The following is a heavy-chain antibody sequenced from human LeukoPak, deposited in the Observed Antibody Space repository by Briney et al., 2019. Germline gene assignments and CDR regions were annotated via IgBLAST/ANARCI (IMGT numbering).Heavy chain of an antibody. CDR3: AKCYFYESSGYLTD. CDR1: GYNFKTHG. J-gene: IGHJ4*02. Sequence: ASVKVSCKASGYNFKTHGITWVRQAPGQGFEWLGWISAYNGNTKYAQKVQGRVTMTTDTSTSTAYMELRSLKSDDTAMYYCAKCYFYESSGYLTDWGQGTLVTVSS. CDR2: ISAYNGNT. V-gene: IGHV1-18*01. D-gene: IGHD3-22*01.